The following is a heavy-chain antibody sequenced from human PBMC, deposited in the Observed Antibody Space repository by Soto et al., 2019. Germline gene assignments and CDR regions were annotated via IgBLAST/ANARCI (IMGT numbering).Heavy chain of an antibody. V-gene: IGHV3-66*01. J-gene: IGHJ3*02. CDR1: GFPVSSNY. D-gene: IGHD3-3*01. CDR2: IYSGGNK. CDR3: AREVRVRGFAFDI. Sequence: PGGSLRLSCAVSGFPVSSNYMNWVRQAPGKGLEWVSFIYSGGNKYYADSVKGRFTISRDNSKNMLYLQMNSLRVEDTAVYYCAREVRVRGFAFDIWGQGTMVTVSS.